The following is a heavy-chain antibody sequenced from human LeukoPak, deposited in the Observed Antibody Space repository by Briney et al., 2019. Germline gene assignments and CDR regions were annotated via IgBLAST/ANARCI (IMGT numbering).Heavy chain of an antibody. Sequence: ETSETLSLTCTVSGGSISSYYWSWIRQPPGKGLEWIGYIYYSGSTNYSPSLKSRVTISVDTSKNQFSLKLSSVTAADTAVYYCARHLSRGFDPWGQGTLVTVSS. CDR3: ARHLSRGFDP. CDR2: IYYSGST. J-gene: IGHJ5*02. CDR1: GGSISSYY. V-gene: IGHV4-59*08.